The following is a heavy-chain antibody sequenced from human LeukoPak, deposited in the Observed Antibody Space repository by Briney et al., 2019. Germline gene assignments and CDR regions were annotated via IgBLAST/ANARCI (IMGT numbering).Heavy chain of an antibody. CDR3: ARDSNWGFDY. V-gene: IGHV4-59*01. CDR1: GGSISSYY. D-gene: IGHD7-27*01. J-gene: IGHJ4*02. CDR2: IYYSGST. Sequence: PSETLSLTCTVSGGSISSYYWSWIRQPPGKGLEWIGYIYYSGSTNYSPSLKSRVTMSVDTSKNQFSLKLSSLTAADTGVYYCARDSNWGFDYWGQGTLVTVSS.